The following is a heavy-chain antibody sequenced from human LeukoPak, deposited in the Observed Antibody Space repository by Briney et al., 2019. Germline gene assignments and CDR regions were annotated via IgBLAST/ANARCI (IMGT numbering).Heavy chain of an antibody. CDR3: AREGDGIAVAGTNSWFDP. D-gene: IGHD6-19*01. V-gene: IGHV3-23*01. J-gene: IGHJ5*02. Sequence: GGSLRLSCAASGFTFSSYAMSWVRQAPGKGLEWVSAISGSGGSTYYADSVKGRFTISRDNSKNTLYLQMNSLRAEDTAVYYCAREGDGIAVAGTNSWFDPWGQGTLVTVSS. CDR1: GFTFSSYA. CDR2: ISGSGGST.